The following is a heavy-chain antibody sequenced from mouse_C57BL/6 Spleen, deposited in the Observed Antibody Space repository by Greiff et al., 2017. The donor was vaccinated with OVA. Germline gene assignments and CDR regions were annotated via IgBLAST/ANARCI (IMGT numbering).Heavy chain of an antibody. CDR1: GYAFSSYW. J-gene: IGHJ2*01. D-gene: IGHD1-1*01. CDR3: ARDYGSSYFFDY. Sequence: VMLVESGAALVKPGASVKISCKASGYAFSSYWMNWVKQRPGKGLEWIGQIYPGDGDTNYNGKFKGKATLTADKSSSTAYMQLSSLTSEDSAVYFCARDYGSSYFFDYWGQGTTLTVSS. V-gene: IGHV1-80*01. CDR2: IYPGDGDT.